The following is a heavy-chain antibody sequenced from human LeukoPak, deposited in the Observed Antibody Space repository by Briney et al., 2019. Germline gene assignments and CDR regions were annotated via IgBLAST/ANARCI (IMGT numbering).Heavy chain of an antibody. Sequence: PSETLSLTCTVSGGSISSYYWSWIRQPPGKGLEWIGYIYYSGSTNYNPSLKSRLTISVDTSKNQFSLKLSSVTATDTAVYYCARRGYCSSTSCYEYWFDPWGQGTLVTVSS. CDR3: ARRGYCSSTSCYEYWFDP. V-gene: IGHV4-59*08. D-gene: IGHD2-2*01. CDR2: IYYSGST. J-gene: IGHJ5*02. CDR1: GGSISSYY.